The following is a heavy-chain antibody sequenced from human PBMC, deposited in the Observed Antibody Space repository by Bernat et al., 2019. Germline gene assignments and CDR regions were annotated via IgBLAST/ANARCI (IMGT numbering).Heavy chain of an antibody. CDR2: ISGSGGST. CDR3: AKDKGFTIFGVVIPLFDY. V-gene: IGHV3-23*04. D-gene: IGHD3-3*01. CDR1: GFTFSSYA. Sequence: EVQLVESGGGLVQPGGSLRLSCAASGFTFSSYAMSWVRQAPGKGLEWVLAISGSGGSTYYADSVKGRFTISRDNSKNTLYLQMNSLRAEDTAVYYCAKDKGFTIFGVVIPLFDYWGQGTLVTVSS. J-gene: IGHJ4*02.